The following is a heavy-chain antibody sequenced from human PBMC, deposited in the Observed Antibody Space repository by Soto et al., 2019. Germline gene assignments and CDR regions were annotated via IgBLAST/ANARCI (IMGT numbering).Heavy chain of an antibody. CDR1: GFPFSSYS. CDR3: ARHGIQVSHDV. CDR2: ITTSSHTI. J-gene: IGHJ6*02. Sequence: GGSLRLSCAASGFPFSSYSMDRVRQAPGQGLEWIAYITTSSHTIYYADSVRGRFTISRDNAKNSLFLQMNSLRDEDTAVYYCARHGIQVSHDVWGQGTTVTVSS. D-gene: IGHD5-18*01. V-gene: IGHV3-48*02.